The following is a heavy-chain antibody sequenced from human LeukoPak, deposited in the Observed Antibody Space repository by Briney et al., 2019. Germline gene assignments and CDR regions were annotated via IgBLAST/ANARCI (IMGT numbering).Heavy chain of an antibody. Sequence: NPSETLSLTCTVSGASISNNFWTWIRQPPGKGLEWIGYIYSSGSANYNPSLKSRVIISGDTSKNQISLNLTSVTAADTAVYFCARHRDYYDTWGHGTLVTVSS. D-gene: IGHD3-22*01. J-gene: IGHJ4*01. CDR1: GASISNNF. CDR2: IYSSGSA. CDR3: ARHRDYYDT. V-gene: IGHV4-59*08.